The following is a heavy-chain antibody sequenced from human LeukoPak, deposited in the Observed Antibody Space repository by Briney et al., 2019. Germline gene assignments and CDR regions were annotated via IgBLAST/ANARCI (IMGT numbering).Heavy chain of an antibody. CDR1: GGSISSYY. Sequence: PSETLSLTCTVSGGSISSYYWSWIRQPPGKGLEWIGEINHSGSTNYNPSLKSRVTISVDTSKNQFSLKLSSVTAADTAVYYCAGDAADIEEEYYFDYWGQGTLVTVSS. J-gene: IGHJ4*02. V-gene: IGHV4-34*01. D-gene: IGHD6-25*01. CDR2: INHSGST. CDR3: AGDAADIEEEYYFDY.